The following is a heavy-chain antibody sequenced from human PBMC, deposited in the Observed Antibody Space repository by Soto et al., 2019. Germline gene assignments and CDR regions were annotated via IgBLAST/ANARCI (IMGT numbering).Heavy chain of an antibody. V-gene: IGHV3-74*01. J-gene: IGHJ5*02. CDR1: GFTFSTSW. Sequence: GGSLRLSCAASGFTFSTSWMHWVRQAPGKGLVWVSRIESDGRGTTYADSVKGRFTISRDNAKNTLYLQMNNLRAEDTAVYYCARDSMKGRFDPWGQGTLVTVSS. CDR2: IESDGRGT. D-gene: IGHD2-8*01. CDR3: ARDSMKGRFDP.